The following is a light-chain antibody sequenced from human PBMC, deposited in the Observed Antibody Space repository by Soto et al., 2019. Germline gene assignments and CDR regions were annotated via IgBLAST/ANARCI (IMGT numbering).Light chain of an antibody. V-gene: IGKV3-20*01. CDR2: GGS. J-gene: IGKJ2*01. CDR3: QQDDWSPMYT. CDR1: QSVRRSY. Sequence: VLTQSPGTLYLSPGERATLSCRASQSVRRSYLAWYQQKPGQAPRLLIYGGSNRATGIPDRFSGSGSGTDFTLTISRLEPEDSAVYFCQQDDWSPMYTFGQGTKLEIK.